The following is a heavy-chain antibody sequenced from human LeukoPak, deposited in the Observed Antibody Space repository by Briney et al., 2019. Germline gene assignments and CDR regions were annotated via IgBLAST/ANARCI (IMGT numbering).Heavy chain of an antibody. J-gene: IGHJ6*04. CDR2: ISSNGSTI. D-gene: IGHD3-10*01. V-gene: IGHV3-48*03. CDR3: ARTSYYYGSGSSDYYYGMDV. Sequence: PGGSLRLSCAASGFTFSSYEMNWVRQAPGKGLEGVSYISSNGSTIYYADSVKGRFTISRDNAKNSLYLQMNSLKAEDMAVYYCARTSYYYGSGSSDYYYGMDVWGKGTTVTVSS. CDR1: GFTFSSYE.